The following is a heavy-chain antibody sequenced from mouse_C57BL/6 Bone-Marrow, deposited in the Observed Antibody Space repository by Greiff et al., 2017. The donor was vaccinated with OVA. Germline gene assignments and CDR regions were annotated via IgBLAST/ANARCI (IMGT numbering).Heavy chain of an antibody. D-gene: IGHD1-1*01. J-gene: IGHJ1*03. CDR2: IYPGDGDT. CDR3: LGITTVVGYFDV. Sequence: QVQLQQSGPELVKPGASVKISCKASGYAFSSSWMNWVKQRPGKGLEWIGRIYPGDGDTNYNWKFKGKATLTADKSSSTAYMQLSSLTSEDSAVYFCLGITTVVGYFDVWGTGTTVTVSS. CDR1: GYAFSSSW. V-gene: IGHV1-82*01.